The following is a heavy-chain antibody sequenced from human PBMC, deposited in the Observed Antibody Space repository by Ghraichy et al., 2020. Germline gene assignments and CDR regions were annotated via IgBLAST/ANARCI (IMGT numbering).Heavy chain of an antibody. CDR1: GFTFSSYA. Sequence: GGSLRLSCAASGFTFSSYAMHWVRQAPGKGLDWVAVISYDGSNKYYADSVKGRFTISRDNSKNTLYLQMNSLRAEDTAVYYCARVYPPKNYDSSVSYYYYMDVWGKGTTVTVSS. V-gene: IGHV3-30*04. CDR3: ARVYPPKNYDSSVSYYYYMDV. CDR2: ISYDGSNK. D-gene: IGHD3-22*01. J-gene: IGHJ6*03.